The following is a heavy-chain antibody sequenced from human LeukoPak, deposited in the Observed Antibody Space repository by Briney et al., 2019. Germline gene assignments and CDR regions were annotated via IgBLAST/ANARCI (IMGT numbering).Heavy chain of an antibody. Sequence: SKTLSLTCAVYGGSFSGYYWSWIRQPPGKGLEWIGEINHSGSTNYNPSLKSRVTISVDTPKNQFSLKLSSVTAADTALYYCARGIWEMATIPYWYFDIWGRGTLVTVSS. V-gene: IGHV4-34*01. CDR3: ARGIWEMATIPYWYFDI. J-gene: IGHJ2*01. CDR2: INHSGST. D-gene: IGHD5-24*01. CDR1: GGSFSGYY.